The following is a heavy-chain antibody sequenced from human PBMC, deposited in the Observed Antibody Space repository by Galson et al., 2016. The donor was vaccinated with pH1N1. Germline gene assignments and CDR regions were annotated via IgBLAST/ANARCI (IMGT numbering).Heavy chain of an antibody. D-gene: IGHD3-3*01. CDR2: INRNGDRI. CDR3: ARVGITVFGVSV. V-gene: IGHV3-21*06. CDR1: GFMFSGSS. J-gene: IGHJ6*02. Sequence: SLRLSCAGSGFMFSGSSMNWVRQAPGKGLEWVSSINRNGDRIFYGDSVKGRFTTSRDNTKNSVYLQMDSLRADDTGVYYCARVGITVFGVSVWGRGTTVIV.